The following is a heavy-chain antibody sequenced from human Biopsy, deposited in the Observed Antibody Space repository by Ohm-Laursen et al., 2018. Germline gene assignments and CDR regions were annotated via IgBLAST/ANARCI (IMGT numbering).Heavy chain of an antibody. J-gene: IGHJ3*02. Sequence: TLTLTCSVSGVSMTGYEWSWIRLAPGKGLEWIGYIYYSGGTKYNPSLASRVTFSVDMSKSQFSLKLYSVTAADTAVYYCARVEAGTYDALDIWGQGALVAVSA. D-gene: IGHD1-26*01. CDR3: ARVEAGTYDALDI. V-gene: IGHV4-59*01. CDR2: IYYSGGT. CDR1: GVSMTGYE.